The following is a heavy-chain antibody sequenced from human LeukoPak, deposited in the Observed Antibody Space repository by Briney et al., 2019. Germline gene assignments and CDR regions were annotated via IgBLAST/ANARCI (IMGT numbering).Heavy chain of an antibody. Sequence: PSETLSLTCTVSGGSISSYYWSWIRQPAGKGLEWIGRIYTSGSTNYNPSLKSRVTMSVDTSKNQFSLKLSSVTAADTAVCYCARDTGVAGWNYNWFDPWGQGTLVTVSS. J-gene: IGHJ5*02. D-gene: IGHD6-19*01. CDR3: ARDTGVAGWNYNWFDP. V-gene: IGHV4-4*07. CDR1: GGSISSYY. CDR2: IYTSGST.